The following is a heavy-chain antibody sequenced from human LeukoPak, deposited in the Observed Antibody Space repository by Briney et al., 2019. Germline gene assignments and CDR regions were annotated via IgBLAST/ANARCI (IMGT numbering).Heavy chain of an antibody. D-gene: IGHD1-26*01. V-gene: IGHV1-69*13. CDR3: ARVSSRIVGAKGY. CDR1: GYTFTRYY. CDR2: IIPIFGTA. Sequence: GASVKVSCKASGYTFTRYYMHWVRQAPGQGLEWMGGIIPIFGTANYAQKFQGRVTITADESTSTAYMELSRLRSDDTAVYYCARVSSRIVGAKGYWGQGTLVTVSS. J-gene: IGHJ4*02.